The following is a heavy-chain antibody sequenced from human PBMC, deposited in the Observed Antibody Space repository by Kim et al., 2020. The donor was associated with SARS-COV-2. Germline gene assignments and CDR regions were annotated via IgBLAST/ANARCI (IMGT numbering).Heavy chain of an antibody. CDR3: ARDLPSFV. Sequence: SETLSLTCIVSGGAISTYYWNWIRQSPGKELEWIGFIRNTGRTEYNPSLKSRVSMSLDTSKRQFSLRLTSVTAADTAVYYCARDLPSFVWGQGTMVIVS. CDR1: GGAISTYY. D-gene: IGHD3-16*02. CDR2: IRNTGRT. V-gene: IGHV4-59*13. J-gene: IGHJ3*01.